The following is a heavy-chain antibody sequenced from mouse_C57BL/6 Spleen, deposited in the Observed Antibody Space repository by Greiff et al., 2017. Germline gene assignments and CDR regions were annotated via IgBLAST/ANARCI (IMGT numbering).Heavy chain of an antibody. CDR1: GYTFTSYW. J-gene: IGHJ1*03. CDR2: IYPGSGST. Sequence: QVQLQQPGAELVKPGASVKMSCKASGYTFTSYWITWVKQRPGQGLEWIGDIYPGSGSTNYNEKFKSKATLTVETSSSTAYMQLSSLTSEDAAVYYCANYYGSSTRYFDVWGTGTTVTVSS. CDR3: ANYYGSSTRYFDV. V-gene: IGHV1-55*01. D-gene: IGHD1-1*01.